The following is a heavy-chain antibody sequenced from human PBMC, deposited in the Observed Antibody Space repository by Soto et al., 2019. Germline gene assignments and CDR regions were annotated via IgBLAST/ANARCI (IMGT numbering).Heavy chain of an antibody. CDR2: ISYDGSNK. CDR3: ARDGEDGYNYDYYYGMDV. J-gene: IGHJ6*02. V-gene: IGHV3-30-3*01. CDR1: GFKFGSYA. D-gene: IGHD5-12*01. Sequence: GGSLRLSCEASGFKFGSYAMFWVRQAPGKGLEWVAVISYDGSNKYYADSVKGRFTISRDNSKNTLYLQMNSLRAEDTAVYYCARDGEDGYNYDYYYGMDVWGQGTTVTV.